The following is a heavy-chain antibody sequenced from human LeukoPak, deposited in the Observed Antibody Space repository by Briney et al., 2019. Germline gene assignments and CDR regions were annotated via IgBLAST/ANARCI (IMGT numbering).Heavy chain of an antibody. J-gene: IGHJ4*02. V-gene: IGHV3-23*03. CDR2: IFTDGTGT. Sequence: GGSLRLSCAASGFMFGSYAMNWVRQAPGKGLEWVSGIFTDGTGTYYADSVKGRFTISRDNSKNTLYLQMDSLRADDTAMYYCAKNAEGILRGLHYWGQGTLVTVSS. CDR1: GFMFGSYA. CDR3: AKNAEGILRGLHY. D-gene: IGHD5/OR15-5a*01.